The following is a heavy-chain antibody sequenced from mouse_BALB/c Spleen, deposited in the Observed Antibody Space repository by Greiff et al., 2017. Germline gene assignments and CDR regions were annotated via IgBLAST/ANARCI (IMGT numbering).Heavy chain of an antibody. CDR3: ARDGTGDAMDY. CDR1: GYTFTNYW. D-gene: IGHD4-1*01. CDR2: IYPGGGYT. V-gene: IGHV1-63*02. Sequence: QVQLKQSGAELVRPGTSVKISCKASGYTFTNYWLGWVKQRPGHGLEWIGDIYPGGGYTNYNEKFKGKATLTADTSSSTAYMQLSSLTSEDSAVYFCARDGTGDAMDYWGQGTSVTVSS. J-gene: IGHJ4*01.